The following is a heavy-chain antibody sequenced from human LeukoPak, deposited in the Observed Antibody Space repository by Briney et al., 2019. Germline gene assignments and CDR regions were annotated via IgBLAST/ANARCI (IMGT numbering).Heavy chain of an antibody. D-gene: IGHD3-22*01. CDR3: ARAAGVDYDSSGYHDY. V-gene: IGHV1-18*01. CDR2: ISAYNANT. Sequence: ASVKVSCKASGYTFTSYGISWVRQAAGQGLEWMGWISAYNANTNYAQKLQGRVTMTTDTSTSTAYMELRSLRSDDTAVYYCARAAGVDYDSSGYHDYWGQGTLVTVSS. J-gene: IGHJ4*02. CDR1: GYTFTSYG.